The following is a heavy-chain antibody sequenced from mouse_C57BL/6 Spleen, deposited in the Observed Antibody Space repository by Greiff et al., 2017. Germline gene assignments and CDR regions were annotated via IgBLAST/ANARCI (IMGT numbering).Heavy chain of an antibody. V-gene: IGHV5-4*01. Sequence: EVQGVESGGGLVKPGGSLKLSCAASGFTFSSYAMSWVRQTQEKRLEWVATISDGGSYTYYPDNVKGRFTISRDNAKNNLYLQMSHLKSEDTAMYYCARDRGLGGAMDYWGQGTSVTVSS. J-gene: IGHJ4*01. CDR1: GFTFSSYA. CDR2: ISDGGSYT. CDR3: ARDRGLGGAMDY. D-gene: IGHD3-3*01.